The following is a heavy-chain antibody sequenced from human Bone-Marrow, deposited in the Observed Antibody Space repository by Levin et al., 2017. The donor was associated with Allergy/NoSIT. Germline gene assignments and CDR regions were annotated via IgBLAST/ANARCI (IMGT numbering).Heavy chain of an antibody. CDR2: IKEDGSET. V-gene: IGHV3-7*04. D-gene: IGHD3-9*01. CDR1: GFTFNNFW. J-gene: IGHJ5*02. Sequence: PGGSLRLSCAASGFTFNNFWMTWIRQVPGKGLEWVANIKEDGSETNYVDSVRGRFTISRDTAKNSLYLQMNRLSAADTAVYYCARERGTSWSNYNIQAPRGNWFDPWGQGTLVTVSS. CDR3: ARERGTSWSNYNIQAPRGNWFDP.